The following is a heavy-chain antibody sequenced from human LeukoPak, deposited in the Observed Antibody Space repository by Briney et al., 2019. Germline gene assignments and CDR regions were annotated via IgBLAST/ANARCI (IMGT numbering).Heavy chain of an antibody. CDR2: IYTIGDT. D-gene: IGHD3-10*01. J-gene: IGHJ4*02. V-gene: IGHV4-4*07. CDR3: ARGSVDHPPLWFGELYSLDY. CDR1: GGSISSYY. Sequence: SETLSLTCTVSGGSISSYYWSWIRQPAGKGLEWIGRIYTIGDTNYNPSLKSRVTMSVDTSKNQFSLKLSSVTAADTAVYYCARGSVDHPPLWFGELYSLDYWGQGTLVTVSS.